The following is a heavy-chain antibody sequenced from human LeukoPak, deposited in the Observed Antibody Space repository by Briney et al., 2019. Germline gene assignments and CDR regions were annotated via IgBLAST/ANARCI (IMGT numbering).Heavy chain of an antibody. CDR2: IYHSGST. CDR1: GGSISSYY. D-gene: IGHD3-3*01. V-gene: IGHV4-38-2*02. J-gene: IGHJ6*03. Sequence: SETLSLTCTVSGGSISSYYWGWIRQPPGKGPEWIGSIYHSGSTYYNPSLKSRVTISVDTSKNQFSLKLSSVTAADTAVYYCANHSRYYDFWSGDYMDVWGQGTTVSVSS. CDR3: ANHSRYYDFWSGDYMDV.